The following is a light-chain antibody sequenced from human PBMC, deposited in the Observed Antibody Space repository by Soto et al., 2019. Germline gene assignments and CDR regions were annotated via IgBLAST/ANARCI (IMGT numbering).Light chain of an antibody. CDR2: GAS. Sequence: EIVLTQSPGTLSLSPGERATLSCRASQTVLNNYLTWYQQKPGQAPRRLIFGASIRATGIPDRFSGSESGTDFALTISRLEPEDFAVYYCQQYGSSPKTFGQGNQVEIK. CDR1: QTVLNNY. CDR3: QQYGSSPKT. V-gene: IGKV3-20*01. J-gene: IGKJ1*01.